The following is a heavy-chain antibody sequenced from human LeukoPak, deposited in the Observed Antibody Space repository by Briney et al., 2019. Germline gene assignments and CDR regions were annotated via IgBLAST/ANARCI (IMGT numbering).Heavy chain of an antibody. J-gene: IGHJ4*02. V-gene: IGHV3-21*01. Sequence: PGGSLRLSCAASGFTFSSYSMNWVRQAPGKGLEWVSSISSSSSYIYYADSVKGRFTISRDNAKNSLYLQMNSLRAEDTAVYYCARDPIDFTPYYFDCWGQGTLVTVSS. CDR3: ARDPIDFTPYYFDC. CDR1: GFTFSSYS. D-gene: IGHD3-9*01. CDR2: ISSSSSYI.